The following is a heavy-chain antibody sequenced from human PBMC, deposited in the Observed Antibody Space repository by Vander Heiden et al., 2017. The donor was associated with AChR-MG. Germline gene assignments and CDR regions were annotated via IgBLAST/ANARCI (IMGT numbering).Heavy chain of an antibody. D-gene: IGHD1-1*01. CDR3: ARDGVQLERLDY. V-gene: IGHV3-21*01. CDR2: ISSSSSYI. Sequence: EVQLVESGGGLVKPGGSLRLSCAASGFTFSSYSMNWVRQAPGKGLEWVSSISSSSSYIYYADSVKGRFTISRDNAKNSLYLQMNSLRAEDTAVYYCARDGVQLERLDYWGQGTLVTVSS. CDR1: GFTFSSYS. J-gene: IGHJ4*02.